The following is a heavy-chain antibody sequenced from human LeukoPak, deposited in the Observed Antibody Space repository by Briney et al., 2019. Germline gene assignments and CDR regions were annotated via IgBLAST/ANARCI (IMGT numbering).Heavy chain of an antibody. V-gene: IGHV3-23*01. CDR1: GFTFSDYG. Sequence: GGSLRLSCAGSGFTFSDYGMHWVRQAPGKGLEWVSQISGRGGSTYYTDSVQGRFTISRDNARNMVYLQMNSLTAEDTAVYYCAKDTPGPFDYWGQGTLVTVSS. CDR2: ISGRGGST. CDR3: AKDTPGPFDY. J-gene: IGHJ4*02. D-gene: IGHD7-27*01.